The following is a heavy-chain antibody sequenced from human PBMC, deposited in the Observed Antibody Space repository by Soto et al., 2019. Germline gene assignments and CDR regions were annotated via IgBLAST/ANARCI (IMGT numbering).Heavy chain of an antibody. V-gene: IGHV4-39*01. CDR1: GGSISSSSYY. CDR2: IYYSGST. Sequence: SETLSLTCTVSGGSISSSSYYWGWIRQPPGKGLEWIGSIYYSGSTYYNPSLKSRVTISVDTSKNQFSLKLSSVTAADTAVYYCASSVRYFDWLLRYNWFDPWGQGTLVTVSS. CDR3: ASSVRYFDWLLRYNWFDP. J-gene: IGHJ5*02. D-gene: IGHD3-9*01.